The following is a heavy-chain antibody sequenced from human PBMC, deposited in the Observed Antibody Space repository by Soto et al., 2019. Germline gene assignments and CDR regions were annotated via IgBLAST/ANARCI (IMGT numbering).Heavy chain of an antibody. CDR3: ARGVYSSGYYDY. V-gene: IGHV4-31*03. Sequence: PSETLSLTCTVSGGSISSGGYYWSWIRQHPGKGLEWIGYIYYSGSTYYNPSLKSRVTISVDTSKNQFSLKLSSVTAADTAVYYCARGVYSSGYYDYWGQGTLVTVSS. CDR2: IYYSGST. J-gene: IGHJ4*02. D-gene: IGHD3-22*01. CDR1: GGSISSGGYY.